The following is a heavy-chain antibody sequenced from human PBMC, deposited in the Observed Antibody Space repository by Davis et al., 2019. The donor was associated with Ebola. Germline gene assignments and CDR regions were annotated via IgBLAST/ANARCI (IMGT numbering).Heavy chain of an antibody. V-gene: IGHV5-51*01. CDR2: IYPGDSDT. D-gene: IGHD3-10*01. J-gene: IGHJ6*02. Sequence: GESLKISCKGSGFDFTKYWIAWVRQMPGKGLEWMGIIYPGDSDTRYSPSFQGQVTISADKSISTAYLQWSSLKASDTAMYYCARHARSYYGSGSYVFYYYYGMDVWGQGTTVTVSS. CDR3: ARHARSYYGSGSYVFYYYYGMDV. CDR1: GFDFTKYW.